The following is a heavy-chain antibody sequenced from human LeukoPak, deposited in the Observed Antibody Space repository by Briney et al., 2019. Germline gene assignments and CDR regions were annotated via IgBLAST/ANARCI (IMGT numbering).Heavy chain of an antibody. CDR1: GYTLTELS. V-gene: IGHV1-24*01. D-gene: IGHD3-3*01. CDR2: FDPEDGET. Sequence: ASVKVSCKVSGYTLTELSMHWVRQAPGKGPEWMGGFDPEDGETIYAQKFQGRVTMTEDTSTDTAYMELSSLRSEDTAVYYCATGPYYDFGNGISSVFDIWGQGTMVTVSS. CDR3: ATGPYYDFGNGISSVFDI. J-gene: IGHJ3*02.